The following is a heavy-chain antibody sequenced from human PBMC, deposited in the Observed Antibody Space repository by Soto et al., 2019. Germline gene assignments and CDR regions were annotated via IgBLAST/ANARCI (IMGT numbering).Heavy chain of an antibody. J-gene: IGHJ6*02. V-gene: IGHV1-18*01. CDR1: GYTFTSYG. CDR2: ISAYNGNT. CDR3: ARLLQLERLATYYYYYGMDV. D-gene: IGHD1-1*01. Sequence: ASVKVSCKASGYTFTSYGISWVRQAPGQGLEWMGWISAYNGNTNYAQKLQGRVTMTTDTSTSTAYMELRSLRSEDTAVYYCARLLQLERLATYYYYYGMDVWGQGTTVTVSS.